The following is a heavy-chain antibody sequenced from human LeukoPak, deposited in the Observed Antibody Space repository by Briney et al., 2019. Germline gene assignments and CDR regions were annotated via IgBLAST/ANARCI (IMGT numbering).Heavy chain of an antibody. CDR3: TRAVAGHPD. CDR2: INHSGYT. Sequence: SETLSLTRAVSGVAFSNYYWSWVRQSPRKGLEWIGEINHSGYTNYNPSLKSRVTMSIDTSKNQFSLMLTSVTAADTAVYYCTRAVAGHPDWGQGTLVTVSS. D-gene: IGHD6-19*01. V-gene: IGHV4-34*01. J-gene: IGHJ4*02. CDR1: GVAFSNYY.